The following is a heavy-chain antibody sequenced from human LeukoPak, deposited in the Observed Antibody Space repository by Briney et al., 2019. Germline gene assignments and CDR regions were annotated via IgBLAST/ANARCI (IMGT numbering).Heavy chain of an antibody. V-gene: IGHV3-21*01. CDR3: AREVSEGFDF. CDR2: FGTRSTSV. J-gene: IGHJ4*02. CDR1: GFTFSGYS. Sequence: GGSLRLSCTASGFTFSGYSMNWIRQAPGKGLEWVTSFGTRSTSVYHAGSVKGRFAISRDNAKNSLYLQMNSLRAEDTALYYCAREVSEGFDFWGQGTLVTVSS. D-gene: IGHD3-22*01.